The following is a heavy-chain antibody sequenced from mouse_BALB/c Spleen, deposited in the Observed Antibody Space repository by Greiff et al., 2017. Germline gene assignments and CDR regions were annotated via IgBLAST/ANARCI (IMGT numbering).Heavy chain of an antibody. CDR1: GYTFSSYW. Sequence: VQLQQSGAELMKPGASVKISCKATGYTFSSYWIEWVKQRPGNGLEWIGEILPGSGSTNYNEKFKGKATFTADTSSNTAYMQLSSLTSEDSAVYYCARWGNDYDVRYYAMDYWGQGTSVTVSS. CDR2: ILPGSGST. CDR3: ARWGNDYDVRYYAMDY. V-gene: IGHV1-9*01. D-gene: IGHD2-4*01. J-gene: IGHJ4*01.